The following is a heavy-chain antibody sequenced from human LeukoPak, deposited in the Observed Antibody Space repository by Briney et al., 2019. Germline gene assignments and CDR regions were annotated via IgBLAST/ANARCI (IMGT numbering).Heavy chain of an antibody. CDR3: VRLQYCSTTSCYYPFDP. J-gene: IGHJ5*02. CDR2: INHSGST. V-gene: IGHV4-34*01. D-gene: IGHD2-2*01. Sequence: SETLSLTCAVYGGSFSGYYWSWIRQPPGKGLEWIGEINHSGSTNYNPSLKSRVTISVDTSKNQFSLKLSSVTAADTAVYYCVRLQYCSTTSCYYPFDPWGQGTLVTVSS. CDR1: GGSFSGYY.